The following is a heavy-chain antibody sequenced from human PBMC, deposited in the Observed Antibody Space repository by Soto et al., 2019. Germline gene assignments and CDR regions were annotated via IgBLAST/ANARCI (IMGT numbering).Heavy chain of an antibody. CDR3: GVTRSLHV. D-gene: IGHD6-13*01. Sequence: ASVKVSCKASGYTFTSYGISWVRQAPGQGLEWMGWISAYNGNTNYAQKLQGRVTMTTDTSTSTAYMELRSLSHPADTIAGKGVTRSLHVW. J-gene: IGHJ3*01. CDR2: ISAYNGNT. CDR1: GYTFTSYG. V-gene: IGHV1-18*01.